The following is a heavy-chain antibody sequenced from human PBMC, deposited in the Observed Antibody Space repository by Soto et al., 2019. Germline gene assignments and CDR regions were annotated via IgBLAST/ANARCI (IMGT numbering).Heavy chain of an antibody. CDR2: MNPNSGNT. V-gene: IGHV1-8*01. D-gene: IGHD3-3*01. J-gene: IGHJ3*02. Sequence: ASVKVSCKASGYTFTSYDINWVRQATGQGLEWMGWMNPNSGNTGYAQKFQGRVTMTRNTSISTAYMELSSLRSEDTAVYYCARVKRPYYDFWSGYYLGWAFDIWGQGTRVTVSS. CDR3: ARVKRPYYDFWSGYYLGWAFDI. CDR1: GYTFTSYD.